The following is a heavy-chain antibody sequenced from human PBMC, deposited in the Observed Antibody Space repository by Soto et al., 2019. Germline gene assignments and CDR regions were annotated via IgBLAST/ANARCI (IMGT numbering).Heavy chain of an antibody. J-gene: IGHJ4*02. Sequence: GGSLRLSCVASGFDFRTYGMHWVRQAPGKGLEWVAVIGFDGTNIHYSDSVRGRFSISRDNSENTVSLQMNSLRVEDTALYYCVRTACVINNCSYRGVRWGQGTLVTVSS. V-gene: IGHV3-33*01. CDR3: VRTACVINNCSYRGVR. D-gene: IGHD1-20*01. CDR1: GFDFRTYG. CDR2: IGFDGTNI.